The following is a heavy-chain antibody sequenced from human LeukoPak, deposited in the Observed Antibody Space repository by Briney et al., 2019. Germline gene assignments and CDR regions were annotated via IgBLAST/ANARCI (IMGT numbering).Heavy chain of an antibody. V-gene: IGHV4-59*01. Sequence: SETLSLTCTVSGGSISSYYWSWIRQPPGKGLEWIGYIYYSGSTNYNPSLKSRVTISVDTSKNQFSLKLSSVTAADTAVYYCARVGRGDGYNFYFDYWGQGTLVTVSS. D-gene: IGHD5-24*01. CDR2: IYYSGST. CDR1: GGSISSYY. J-gene: IGHJ4*02. CDR3: ARVGRGDGYNFYFDY.